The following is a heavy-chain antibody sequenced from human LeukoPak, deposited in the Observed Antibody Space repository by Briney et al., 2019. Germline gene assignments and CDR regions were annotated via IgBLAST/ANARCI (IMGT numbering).Heavy chain of an antibody. V-gene: IGHV3-21*04. D-gene: IGHD3-10*01. CDR3: ARDEGGEYYYGSGSYNY. Sequence: GSLRLSCAASGFTFSSYSMNWVRQAPGKGLEWASSISSSSSYIYYADSVKGRFTISRDNAKNSLYLQMNSLRADDTAVYYCARDEGGEYYYGSGSYNYWGQGTLVTVSS. J-gene: IGHJ4*02. CDR2: ISSSSSYI. CDR1: GFTFSSYS.